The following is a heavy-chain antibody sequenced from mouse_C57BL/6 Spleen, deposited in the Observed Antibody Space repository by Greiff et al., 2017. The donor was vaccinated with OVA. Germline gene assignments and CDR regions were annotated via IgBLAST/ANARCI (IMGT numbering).Heavy chain of an antibody. CDR3: ERGDDYDVDDYALDY. CDR2: INPGSGGT. D-gene: IGHD2-4*01. CDR1: GYAFTNYL. Sequence: QVQLKQSGAELVRPGTSVKLSCKASGYAFTNYLIEWVKQRPGQGLEWIGVINPGSGGTNYNEKFKSKATLTADKSSSTAYMQLSSLTSEDSAVYACERGDDYDVDDYALDYWGQGTSVTVSS. J-gene: IGHJ4*01. V-gene: IGHV1-54*01.